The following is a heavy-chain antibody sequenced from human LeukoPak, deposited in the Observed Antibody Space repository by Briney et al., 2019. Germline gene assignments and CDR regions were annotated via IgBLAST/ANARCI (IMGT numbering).Heavy chain of an antibody. Sequence: ASVKVSCKDSGYTLSSYGISGGRQTPGQGVEWVGWICVYNGNTNYAQKLQGRVTMTTDTSTSTAYMELRSLRSDDTAVYYSARDEAGRVLWFGPRFDYWGQGTLVTVSS. D-gene: IGHD3-10*01. CDR2: ICVYNGNT. CDR1: GYTLSSYG. V-gene: IGHV1-18*01. J-gene: IGHJ4*02. CDR3: ARDEAGRVLWFGPRFDY.